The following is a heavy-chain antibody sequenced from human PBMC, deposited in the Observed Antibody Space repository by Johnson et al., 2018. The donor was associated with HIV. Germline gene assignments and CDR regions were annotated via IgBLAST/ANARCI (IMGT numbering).Heavy chain of an antibody. D-gene: IGHD4-23*01. CDR2: ISHDGRNK. CDR1: GFTFSSYA. CDR3: ARGGRAHYGGNFGAFDI. Sequence: QVLLVESGGGVVQPGRSLRLSCAASGFTFSSYAMHWVRQAPGKGLEWVAVISHDGRNKYYADSVKGRFTISRDNSKNTLYLQMNSLRAEDTAVYDCARGGRAHYGGNFGAFDIWGQGTMVTVSS. V-gene: IGHV3-30*04. J-gene: IGHJ3*02.